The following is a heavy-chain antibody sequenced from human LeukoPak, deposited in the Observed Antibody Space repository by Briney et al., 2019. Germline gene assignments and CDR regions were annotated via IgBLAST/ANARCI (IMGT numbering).Heavy chain of an antibody. CDR3: AKGDSSGWPFDY. V-gene: IGHV3-30*18. J-gene: IGHJ4*02. CDR1: GFTFSSYG. D-gene: IGHD6-19*01. Sequence: PGGSLRLSCAASGFTFSSYGMHWVRQAPGKGLEWVAVISYDGSNKYYADSVKGRFTISRDNSKNTLYLQMNSLRAEDTAVYYCAKGDSSGWPFDYWGQGTLVTVSS. CDR2: ISYDGSNK.